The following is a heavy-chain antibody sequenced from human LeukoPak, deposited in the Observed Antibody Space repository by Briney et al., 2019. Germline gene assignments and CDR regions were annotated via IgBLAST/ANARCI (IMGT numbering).Heavy chain of an antibody. D-gene: IGHD3-3*01. CDR2: IRYDGSNK. CDR3: AKAYDFWSGRHYYYMDV. CDR1: GFTFSSYG. Sequence: GGSLRLSCAASGFTFSSYGMHWVRPAPGKGLEWVAFIRYDGSNKYYADSVKGRFTISRDNSKNTLYLQMNSLRAEDTAVYYCAKAYDFWSGRHYYYMDVWGKGTTVTVSS. J-gene: IGHJ6*03. V-gene: IGHV3-30*02.